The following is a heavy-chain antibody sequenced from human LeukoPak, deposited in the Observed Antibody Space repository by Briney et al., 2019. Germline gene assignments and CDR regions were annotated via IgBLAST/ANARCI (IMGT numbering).Heavy chain of an antibody. J-gene: IGHJ6*02. Sequence: GGSLRLSCAASGFTFSSYGMHWVRQAPGKGLEWVAVISYDGSNKYYAGSVKGRFTISRDNSKNTLYLQMDSLRAEDTAVYYCAKDPSRYDFWSGYHRYYYYGMDVWGQGTTVTVSS. D-gene: IGHD3-3*01. CDR3: AKDPSRYDFWSGYHRYYYYGMDV. V-gene: IGHV3-30*18. CDR1: GFTFSSYG. CDR2: ISYDGSNK.